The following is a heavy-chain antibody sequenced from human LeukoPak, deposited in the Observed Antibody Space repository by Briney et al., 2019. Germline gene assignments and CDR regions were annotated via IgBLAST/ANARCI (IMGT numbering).Heavy chain of an antibody. CDR2: INHSGST. V-gene: IGHV4-34*01. CDR1: GGSFSGYY. J-gene: IGHJ4*02. CDR3: ARGISNDY. Sequence: SETLSLTCAVYGGSFSGYYWSWIRQPPGKGLEWIGEINHSGSTNYNPSLKSRVTISVDTSKNQFSLKLSSVTAADTAVYYCARGISNDYWGQGTLVTVSS. D-gene: IGHD2/OR15-2a*01.